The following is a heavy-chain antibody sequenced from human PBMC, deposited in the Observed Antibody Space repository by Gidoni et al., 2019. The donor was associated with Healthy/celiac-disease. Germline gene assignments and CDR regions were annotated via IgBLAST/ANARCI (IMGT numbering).Heavy chain of an antibody. Sequence: QVQLVQSGAEVKKPGSSVKVSCKASGGTFSSYAIRWVRQAPGQGLEWMGGIIPIFGTANYAQKFQGRVTITADESTSTAYMELSSLRSEDTAVYYCARDRGSGIAAAGRGYYYYMDVWGKGTTVTVSS. J-gene: IGHJ6*03. CDR3: ARDRGSGIAAAGRGYYYYMDV. CDR2: IIPIFGTA. D-gene: IGHD6-13*01. CDR1: GGTFSSYA. V-gene: IGHV1-69*01.